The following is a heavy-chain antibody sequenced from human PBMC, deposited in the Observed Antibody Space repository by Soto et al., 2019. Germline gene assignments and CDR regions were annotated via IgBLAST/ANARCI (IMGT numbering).Heavy chain of an antibody. CDR3: AKRGGVVGGSEHPFFEY. CDR1: GFIFSNYG. D-gene: IGHD2-15*01. J-gene: IGHJ4*02. Sequence: QVPLVESGGGVVQPGKSLSLSCAASGFIFSNYGMHWVRQAPGEGMEWVALISFDGKNRNYADSGTGRFTIYRDNPKHTLYLEMNSLRPEDTAFYYCAKRGGVVGGSEHPFFEYWGQGTLVTVSS. V-gene: IGHV3-30*18. CDR2: ISFDGKNR.